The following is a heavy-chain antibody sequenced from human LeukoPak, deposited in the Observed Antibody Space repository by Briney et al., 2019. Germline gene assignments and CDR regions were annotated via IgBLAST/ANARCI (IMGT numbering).Heavy chain of an antibody. CDR1: GFTVSSNY. CDR3: ARVYPDYYGSGSPWYFDY. D-gene: IGHD3-10*01. CDR2: IYGGGST. Sequence: PGGSLRLSCAASGFTVSSNYMSWVRQAPGKGLEWVSVIYGGGSTYYADSVKGRFTISRDNSKNTLYLQMNSLRAEDTAVYYCARVYPDYYGSGSPWYFDYWGQGTLVTVSS. V-gene: IGHV3-53*01. J-gene: IGHJ4*02.